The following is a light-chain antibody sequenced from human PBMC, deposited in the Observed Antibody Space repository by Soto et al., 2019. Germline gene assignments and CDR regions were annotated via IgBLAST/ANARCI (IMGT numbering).Light chain of an antibody. J-gene: IGKJ4*01. CDR2: GAS. Sequence: EIVLTQSPGTLSLSPGEGATLSCRASQSVSSNYLAWYQQKPGQAPRLLIYGASSRATGIPDRFSGSGSGTDFTLIISRLAHEDFAVYYCQQYGSPGTFGGGTKVEIK. V-gene: IGKV3-20*01. CDR1: QSVSSNY. CDR3: QQYGSPGT.